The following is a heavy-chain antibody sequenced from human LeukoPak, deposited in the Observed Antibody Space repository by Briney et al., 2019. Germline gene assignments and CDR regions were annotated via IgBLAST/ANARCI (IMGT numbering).Heavy chain of an antibody. Sequence: SETLSLTCTVSGGSISSSSYYWGWIRQPPGKGLEWIGSIYYSGSTYYNPSLKSRVTISVDTSKNQFSLKLSSVTAADTAVYYCARGLRRRGGASSGYYYVLDYWGQGTLVTVSS. D-gene: IGHD3-22*01. J-gene: IGHJ4*02. CDR3: ARGLRRRGGASSGYYYVLDY. CDR1: GGSISSSSYY. V-gene: IGHV4-39*07. CDR2: IYYSGST.